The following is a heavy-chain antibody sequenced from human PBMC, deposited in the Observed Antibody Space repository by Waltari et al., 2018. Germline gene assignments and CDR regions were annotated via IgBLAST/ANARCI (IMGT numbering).Heavy chain of an antibody. CDR2: IIPIFGTA. J-gene: IGHJ4*02. D-gene: IGHD3-22*01. CDR3: ARDTYYDDSSGYYDEGLLDY. V-gene: IGHV1-69*01. CDR1: GGTFSSYA. Sequence: QVQLVQSGAEVKKPGSSVKVSCKASGGTFSSYAISWVRQAPGQGLEWMGGIIPIFGTANYAQKVQGRGTSTADESTSTAYMELSSLRSEDTAVYYCARDTYYDDSSGYYDEGLLDYWGQGTLVTVSS.